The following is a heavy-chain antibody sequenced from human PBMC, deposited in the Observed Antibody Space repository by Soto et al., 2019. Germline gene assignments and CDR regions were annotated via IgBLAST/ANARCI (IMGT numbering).Heavy chain of an antibody. V-gene: IGHV1-69*06. Sequence: VASVKVSCKASGGTFSSYAISWVRRAPGQGLEWMGGIIPIFGTANYAQKFQGRVTITADKSTSTAYMELSSLRSEDTAVYYCARGMAAAGLHGMDVWGQGTTVTVSS. CDR3: ARGMAAAGLHGMDV. J-gene: IGHJ6*02. D-gene: IGHD6-13*01. CDR2: IIPIFGTA. CDR1: GGTFSSYA.